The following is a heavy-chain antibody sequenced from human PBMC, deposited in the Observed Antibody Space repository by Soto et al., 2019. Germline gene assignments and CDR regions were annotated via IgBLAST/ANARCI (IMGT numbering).Heavy chain of an antibody. Sequence: SVKVSCKASGGTFSSYAISWVRQAPGQGLEWMGGIIPIFGTENYAQKFQGRVTITADESTSTAYMELSSLRSEDTAVYYCARDAYYDFWSGPRDYGMDVWGQGTTVTVSS. CDR2: IIPIFGTE. CDR1: GGTFSSYA. J-gene: IGHJ6*02. V-gene: IGHV1-69*13. CDR3: ARDAYYDFWSGPRDYGMDV. D-gene: IGHD3-3*01.